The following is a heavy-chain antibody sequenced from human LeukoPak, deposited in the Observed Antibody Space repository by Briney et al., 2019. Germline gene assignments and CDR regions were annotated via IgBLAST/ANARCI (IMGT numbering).Heavy chain of an antibody. CDR1: RGTFSSYT. V-gene: IGHV1-69*02. CDR2: IIPILGIA. CDR3: ARVATVTGLRVDNWFDP. Sequence: SVKVSCKASRGTFSSYTISWARQAPGQGLEWMGRIIPILGIANYAQKSQGRVTITADKSTSTAYMELSSLRSEDTAVYYCARVATVTGLRVDNWFDPWGQGTLVTVSS. D-gene: IGHD4-17*01. J-gene: IGHJ5*02.